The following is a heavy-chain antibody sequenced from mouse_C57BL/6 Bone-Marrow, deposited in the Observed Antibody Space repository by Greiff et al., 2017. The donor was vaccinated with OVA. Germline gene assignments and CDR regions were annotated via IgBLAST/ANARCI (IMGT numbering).Heavy chain of an antibody. V-gene: IGHV5-4*01. J-gene: IGHJ3*01. Sequence: EVKLVESGGGLVKLGGSLKLSCAASGFTFSSYAMSWVRQTPEKRLEWVATISDGGSYTYYPDNVKGRFTISRDNAKNNLYLQMSHLKSEDTAMYYCARDMGGWLGEWGQGTLVTVSA. CDR2: ISDGGSYT. D-gene: IGHD2-3*01. CDR1: GFTFSSYA. CDR3: ARDMGGWLGE.